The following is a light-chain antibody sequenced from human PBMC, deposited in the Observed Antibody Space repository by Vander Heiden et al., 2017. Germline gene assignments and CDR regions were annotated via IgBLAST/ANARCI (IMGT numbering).Light chain of an antibody. Sequence: DIQMTQSPSSVSAYVGDRVTITCRASQDVNSWLGWYQQKPGKAPKLLIYDASSMQSGVPSRFSGSGSGTEFTLTISSLQPEDFATYYCQQANSFPLTFGGGTKVEIK. V-gene: IGKV1-12*01. J-gene: IGKJ4*01. CDR1: QDVNSW. CDR2: DAS. CDR3: QQANSFPLT.